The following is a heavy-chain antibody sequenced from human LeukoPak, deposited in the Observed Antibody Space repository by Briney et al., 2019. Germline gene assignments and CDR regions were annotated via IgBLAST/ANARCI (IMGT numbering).Heavy chain of an antibody. Sequence: SETLSLTCTVSGGSIRNYYWSWSRQPPGKGLEWIGYIYSTGITSYSPSLKSRVTISADTSKDQFSLKLSSVTAADTAVYYCATSGATTVTTWGGSWFDPWGQGTLVTVSS. CDR2: IYSTGIT. D-gene: IGHD4-17*01. J-gene: IGHJ5*02. CDR1: GGSIRNYY. CDR3: ATSGATTVTTWGGSWFDP. V-gene: IGHV4-59*01.